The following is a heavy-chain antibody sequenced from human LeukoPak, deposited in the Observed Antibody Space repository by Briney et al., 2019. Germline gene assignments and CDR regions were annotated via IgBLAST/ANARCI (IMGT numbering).Heavy chain of an antibody. V-gene: IGHV3-9*01. Sequence: QTGGSLRLSCAASRFTFSSYAMHWVRQAPGKGLEWVSGISWNSGSIGYADSVKGRFTISRDNAKNSLYLQMNSLRAEDTALYYCAKDNDDYGGLRGFDYWGQGTLVTVSS. J-gene: IGHJ4*02. CDR1: RFTFSSYA. CDR3: AKDNDDYGGLRGFDY. CDR2: ISWNSGSI. D-gene: IGHD4-23*01.